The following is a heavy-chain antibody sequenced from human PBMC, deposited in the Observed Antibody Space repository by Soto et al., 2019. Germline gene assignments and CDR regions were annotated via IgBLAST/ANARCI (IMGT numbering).Heavy chain of an antibody. CDR2: IYYSGST. J-gene: IGHJ3*02. Sequence: QVQLQESGPGLVKHSETLSLTCTVSGGSISSYYWSWIRQPPGKGLEWIGYIYYSGSTNYNPSLKSRVTISVDTSKNQFSLKLSSVTAADTAVYYCARQGGYNWNGDAFDIWGQGTMVTVSS. V-gene: IGHV4-59*08. CDR1: GGSISSYY. CDR3: ARQGGYNWNGDAFDI. D-gene: IGHD1-1*01.